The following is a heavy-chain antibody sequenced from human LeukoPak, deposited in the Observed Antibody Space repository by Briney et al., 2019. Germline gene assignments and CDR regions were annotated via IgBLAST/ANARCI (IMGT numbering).Heavy chain of an antibody. V-gene: IGHV3-21*01. J-gene: IGHJ4*02. D-gene: IGHD4-17*01. CDR1: GFTFSSYT. Sequence: PGGSLRLSCAASGFTFSSYTMNWVRQAPGEGLEWVSSITGSGSDIYYADSVKGRFTISRDNAKNSLYLQMNSLRAEDTAVYYCAREVYGYYANDYWGQGTLVTVSS. CDR3: AREVYGYYANDY. CDR2: ITGSGSDI.